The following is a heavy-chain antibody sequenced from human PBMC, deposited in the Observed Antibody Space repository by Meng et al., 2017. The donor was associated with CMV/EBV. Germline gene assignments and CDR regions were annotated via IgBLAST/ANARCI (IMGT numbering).Heavy chain of an antibody. V-gene: IGHV3-48*03. D-gene: IGHD3-3*01. J-gene: IGHJ4*02. Sequence: GGSLRLSCAAPGFTFSSYEMNWVRQAPGKGLEWVSYISSSGSTIYYADSVKGRFTISRDNAKNSLYLQMNSLRAEDTAVYYCARGLRFLEWLSTSNFDYWGQGTLVTVSS. CDR1: GFTFSSYE. CDR2: ISSSGSTI. CDR3: ARGLRFLEWLSTSNFDY.